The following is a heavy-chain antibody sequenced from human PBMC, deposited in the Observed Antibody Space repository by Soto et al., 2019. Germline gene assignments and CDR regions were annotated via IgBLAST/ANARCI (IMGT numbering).Heavy chain of an antibody. CDR3: PRNWDRGGGSYLWKFDL. J-gene: IGHJ2*01. CDR1: GFALTPYA. Sequence: QVQLVESGGGVVQPGRSLRLSCAASGFALTPYAMHWVRQAPGKGLERVAIISYDGSYKSYGDSVKGRFTISRDNSETSLYRQWDDGRSENRVVYYWPRNWDRGGGSYLWKFDLWGRGTLVTVSS. V-gene: IGHV3-30-3*01. CDR2: ISYDGSYK. D-gene: IGHD1-26*01.